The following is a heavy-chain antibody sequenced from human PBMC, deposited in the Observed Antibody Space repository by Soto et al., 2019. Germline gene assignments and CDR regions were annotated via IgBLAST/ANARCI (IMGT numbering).Heavy chain of an antibody. J-gene: IGHJ4*02. D-gene: IGHD3-9*01. V-gene: IGHV4-31*03. CDR3: ATFSPYDTGFDY. Sequence: SETLSLTCTVSGGSISNGGYYWSWIRQHPGKGLEWIGYIYYNGDTYYNPSLESRITISVDTSKNQFSLKLSSVTAADTAVYYCATFSPYDTGFDYWGQGTLVTVSS. CDR2: IYYNGDT. CDR1: GGSISNGGYY.